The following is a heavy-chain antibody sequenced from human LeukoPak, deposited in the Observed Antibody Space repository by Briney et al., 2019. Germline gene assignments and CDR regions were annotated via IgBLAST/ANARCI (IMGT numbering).Heavy chain of an antibody. J-gene: IGHJ4*02. D-gene: IGHD2-15*01. CDR2: IRYDGSNK. V-gene: IGHV3-30*02. CDR3: AKWGRVVVAADYFDY. CDR1: GFTFSSYG. Sequence: PGGSLRLSCAASGFTFSSYGMHWVRQAPGKGLEWVAFIRYDGSNKYYADSVKGRFTISRDNSKNTLYLQMNSLRAEDTAVYYCAKWGRVVVAADYFDYWGQGTLVTVSS.